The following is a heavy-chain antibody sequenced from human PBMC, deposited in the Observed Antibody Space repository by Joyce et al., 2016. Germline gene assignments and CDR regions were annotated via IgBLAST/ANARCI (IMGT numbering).Heavy chain of an antibody. CDR3: DAFHF. J-gene: IGHJ3*01. Sequence: EVHLLQSGPEVKKPGTTVTISCEISGYTFSDYYMQWVRQAPGKGREWMGLIDPEDGETLSAEEFLGRLTITADSAVYYCTTGAQHPHIVAPTTSSSDAFHFWGQGTLVTVSS. D-gene: IGHD5-12*01. V-gene: IGHV1-69-2*01. CDR1: GYTFSDYY. CDR2: IDPEDGET.